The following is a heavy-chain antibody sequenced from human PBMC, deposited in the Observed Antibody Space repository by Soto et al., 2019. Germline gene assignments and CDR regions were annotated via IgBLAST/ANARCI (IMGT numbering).Heavy chain of an antibody. CDR3: ARSDYYDSSGIQAPYYFDY. CDR1: GGSISSGGYY. V-gene: IGHV4-31*03. D-gene: IGHD3-22*01. CDR2: IYYSGST. Sequence: LSLTCTVSGGSISSGGYYWSWIRQHPGKGLEWIGYIYYSGSTYYNPSLKSRVTISVDTSKNQFSLKLSSVTAADTAVYYCARSDYYDSSGIQAPYYFDYWGQGTLVTVSS. J-gene: IGHJ4*02.